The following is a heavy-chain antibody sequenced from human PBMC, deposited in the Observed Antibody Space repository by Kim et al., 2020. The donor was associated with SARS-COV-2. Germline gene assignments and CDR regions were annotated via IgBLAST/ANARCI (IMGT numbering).Heavy chain of an antibody. J-gene: IGHJ4*02. CDR1: GFTFSSYA. D-gene: IGHD3-10*01. V-gene: IGHV3-30*04. CDR2: ISYDGSNK. Sequence: GGSLRLSCAASGFTFSSYAMHWVRQAPGKGLEWVAVISYDGSNKYYADSVKGRFTISRDNSKNTLYLQMNSLRAEDTAVYYCARDYYGSGSYNVFDYWGQGTLVNVSS. CDR3: ARDYYGSGSYNVFDY.